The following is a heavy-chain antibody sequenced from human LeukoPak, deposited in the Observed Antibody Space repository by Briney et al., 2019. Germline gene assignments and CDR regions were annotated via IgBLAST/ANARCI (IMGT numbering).Heavy chain of an antibody. D-gene: IGHD1-1*01. V-gene: IGHV3-30*02. J-gene: IGHJ4*02. Sequence: GGSLRLSCAASGLTFSNFNMHWVRQAPGKGLEWVAFILFDGRSTKYTDSVKDRFIISRDNSKSTLYLQMNTLTTEDTAVYYCANQKLSGTYLPDNWGQGTLVTVSS. CDR3: ANQKLSGTYLPDN. CDR1: GLTFSNFN. CDR2: ILFDGRST.